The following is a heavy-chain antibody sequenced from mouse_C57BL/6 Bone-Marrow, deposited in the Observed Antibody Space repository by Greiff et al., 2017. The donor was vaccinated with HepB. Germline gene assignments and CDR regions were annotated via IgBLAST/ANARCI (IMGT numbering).Heavy chain of an antibody. CDR2: IDPSDSYT. J-gene: IGHJ3*01. V-gene: IGHV1-69*01. CDR1: GYTFTSYW. Sequence: VQLQQPGAELVMPGASVKLSCKASGYTFTSYWMHWVKQRPGLGLEWIGEIDPSDSYTNYNQKFKGKSTLTVDKSSSTAYMQLSSLTSEDSAVYYCAREGLDSSGAWFAYWGQGTLVTVSA. D-gene: IGHD3-2*02. CDR3: AREGLDSSGAWFAY.